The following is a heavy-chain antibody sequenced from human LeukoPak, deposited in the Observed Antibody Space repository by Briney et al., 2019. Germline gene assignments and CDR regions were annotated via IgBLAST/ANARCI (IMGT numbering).Heavy chain of an antibody. CDR1: GFTFSTYG. J-gene: IGHJ5*02. D-gene: IGHD1-7*01. V-gene: IGHV3-30*03. CDR3: AREGLGTTFSAWFDP. CDR2: ISSDESTD. Sequence: GGSLRLSCVTSGFTFSTYGMHWVRQAPGKGLEWVAVISSDESTDYYSDSVRGRFTVSRDNSKNTLYLQVNSLRAEDTAVYYCAREGLGTTFSAWFDPWGQGTLVIVSS.